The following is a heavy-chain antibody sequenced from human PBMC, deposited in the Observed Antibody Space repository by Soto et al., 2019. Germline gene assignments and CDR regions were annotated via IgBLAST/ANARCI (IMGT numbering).Heavy chain of an antibody. CDR3: ARDRYNWNDVSYYYYGMDV. V-gene: IGHV1-46*01. CDR2: INPSGGST. D-gene: IGHD1-1*01. J-gene: IGHJ6*02. CDR1: GYTFTSYY. Sequence: ASVKVSCKASGYTFTSYYMHWVRQAPGQGLEWMGIINPSGGSTSYAQKFQGRVTMTRDTSTSTVYMELSSLRSEDTAVYYCARDRYNWNDVSYYYYGMDVWGRGTTVTVSS.